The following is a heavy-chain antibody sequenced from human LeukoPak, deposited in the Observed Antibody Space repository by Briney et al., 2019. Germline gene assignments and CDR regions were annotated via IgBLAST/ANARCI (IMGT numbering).Heavy chain of an antibody. J-gene: IGHJ4*02. Sequence: GGSLRLSCAASGFAFNNYAMTWVRQAPGKGLEWVSVIYSGGGTNYADSLKGRFSISRDNSKNTLYLQMNSLRAEDTAVYYCVGEDKYWGQGTLVTVSS. D-gene: IGHD2-15*01. CDR3: VGEDKY. V-gene: IGHV3-53*01. CDR2: IYSGGGT. CDR1: GFAFNNYA.